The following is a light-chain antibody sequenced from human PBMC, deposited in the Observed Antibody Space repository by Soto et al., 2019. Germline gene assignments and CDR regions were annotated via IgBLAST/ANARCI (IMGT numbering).Light chain of an antibody. J-gene: IGKJ1*01. CDR3: HQYGNTRT. CDR2: GAS. Sequence: EIVLTQSPGTLSLSPGERATLSCRASQSVSSSYLAWYQQKPGQAPRLLIYGASSRATGIPDRFSGSGSGTDFPLTISRLESEDFAVYYCHQYGNTRTFGQGTKVEIK. V-gene: IGKV3-20*01. CDR1: QSVSSSY.